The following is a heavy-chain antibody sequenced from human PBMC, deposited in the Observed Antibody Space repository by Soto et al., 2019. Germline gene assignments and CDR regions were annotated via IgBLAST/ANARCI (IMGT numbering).Heavy chain of an antibody. CDR1: GFSFSYCA. D-gene: IGHD4-17*01. CDR2: ISYDGTNK. V-gene: IGHV3-30*18. Sequence: PGGSLRLSCAASGFSFSYCAMHWVHQAPGKGLEWVAVISYDGTNKYYADSVKGRFTISRDNSKNTLFLQMNSLRAEDTAVYYCAKAVPTVTPLDFDYWGQGTLVTVSS. CDR3: AKAVPTVTPLDFDY. J-gene: IGHJ4*02.